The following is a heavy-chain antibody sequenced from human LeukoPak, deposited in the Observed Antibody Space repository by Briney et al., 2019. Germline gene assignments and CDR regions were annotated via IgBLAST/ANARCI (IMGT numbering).Heavy chain of an antibody. J-gene: IGHJ4*02. D-gene: IGHD3-9*01. CDR2: IYPGDSDT. V-gene: IGHV5-51*01. CDR1: GYSFTSYW. Sequence: GESLKISCKGSGYSFTSYWIGWVRQMPGKGLEWMGIIYPGDSDTRYSPSFQGQVTISADKSINTAYLQWSSLKASDTAMYYCARRGPAGYYSLNYFDYWGQGTLVTVSS. CDR3: ARRGPAGYYSLNYFDY.